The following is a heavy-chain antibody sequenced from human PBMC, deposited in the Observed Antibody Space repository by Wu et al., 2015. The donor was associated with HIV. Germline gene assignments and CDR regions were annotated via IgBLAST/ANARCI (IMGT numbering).Heavy chain of an antibody. Sequence: QVQLVQSGAEVKKPGASVKVSCKASGYTFTSYDINWVRQATGQGLEWMGWMNPNSGNTGYAQKFQGRVTMTRNTSISTAYMELSSLRSEDTAVYYCARGSNTYYYDSSGYYHDAFDIWGQGTMVTVSS. CDR1: GYTFTSYD. J-gene: IGHJ3*02. V-gene: IGHV1-8*01. CDR3: ARGSNTYYYDSSGYYHDAFDI. CDR2: MNPNSGNT. D-gene: IGHD3-22*01.